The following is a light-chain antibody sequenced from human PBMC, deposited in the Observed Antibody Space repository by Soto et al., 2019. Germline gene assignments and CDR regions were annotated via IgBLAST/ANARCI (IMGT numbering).Light chain of an antibody. CDR1: SSNIGNNY. Sequence: QSVLTQRPSVSAATGQKVTISCSGSSSNIGNNYVSWYQQLPGTAPKLLIYDNNKRPSGIPDRFSGSKSGTSATLGITGLQTGDEADYYCGAWDDSLSAVFGGGTKVTVL. V-gene: IGLV1-51*01. CDR2: DNN. CDR3: GAWDDSLSAV. J-gene: IGLJ2*01.